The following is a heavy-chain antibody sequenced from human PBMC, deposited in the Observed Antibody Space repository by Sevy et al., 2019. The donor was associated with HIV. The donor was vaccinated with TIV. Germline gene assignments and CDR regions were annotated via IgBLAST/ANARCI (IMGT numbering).Heavy chain of an antibody. Sequence: GGSLRLSCEASGFSFSSYWLSWVRQAPGKGLEWVANIKQDGSERYYVDSVKGQSTISRDNAKKLLFLQMNSLRAEDTAVYYCARVRIPAAGWSPYLDLWGQGTLVTVSS. CDR1: GFSFSSYW. V-gene: IGHV3-7*01. CDR3: ARVRIPAAGWSPYLDL. J-gene: IGHJ4*02. CDR2: IKQDGSER. D-gene: IGHD6-13*01.